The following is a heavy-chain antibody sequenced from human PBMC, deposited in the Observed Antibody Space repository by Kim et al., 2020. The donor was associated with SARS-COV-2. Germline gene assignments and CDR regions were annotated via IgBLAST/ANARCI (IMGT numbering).Heavy chain of an antibody. D-gene: IGHD4-17*01. CDR1: GGSFSGYY. CDR3: ARGEAVTTYAFDI. CDR2: INHSGST. Sequence: SETLSLTCAVYGGSFSGYYWSWIRQPPGKGLEWIGEINHSGSTNYNPSLKSRVTISVDTSKNQFSLKLSSVTAADTAVYYCARGEAVTTYAFDIWGQGTMVTVSS. J-gene: IGHJ3*02. V-gene: IGHV4-34*01.